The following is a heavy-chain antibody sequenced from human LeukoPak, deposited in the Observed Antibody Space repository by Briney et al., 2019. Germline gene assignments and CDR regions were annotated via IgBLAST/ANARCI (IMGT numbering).Heavy chain of an antibody. CDR2: IYYSGST. Sequence: SETLSLTCTVSGGSISSSSYYWGWIRQPPGKGLEWIGSIYYSGSTYYNPSLKSRVTISVDTSKNQFSLKLSSVTAADTAVYYCARRGRGVVVIAATGTFDIWGQGTMVTVSS. J-gene: IGHJ3*02. D-gene: IGHD2-15*01. CDR1: GGSISSSSYY. CDR3: ARRGRGVVVIAATGTFDI. V-gene: IGHV4-39*01.